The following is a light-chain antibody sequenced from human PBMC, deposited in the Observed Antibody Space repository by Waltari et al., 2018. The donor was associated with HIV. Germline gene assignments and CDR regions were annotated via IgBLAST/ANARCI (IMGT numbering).Light chain of an antibody. J-gene: IGLJ3*02. CDR1: SSNIGNNA. CDR2: YHD. Sequence: QSVLTQPPSVSEAPRQRVTISCSGSSSNIGNNAVNWYQQLPGKAPKLLIYYHDLLSSAVSDRFSGSKSGTSASLATSGLQSEDEADYYCAAWDDSLHGVVFGGGTKLTVL. CDR3: AAWDDSLHGVV. V-gene: IGLV1-36*01.